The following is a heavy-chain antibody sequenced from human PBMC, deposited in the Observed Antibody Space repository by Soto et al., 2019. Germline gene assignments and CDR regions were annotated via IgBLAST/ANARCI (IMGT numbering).Heavy chain of an antibody. CDR1: GFTFSSYA. V-gene: IGHV3-23*01. Sequence: GGSLRLSCAASGFTFSSYAMGWVRQGPGKGLEWVAVVSIGGSTHYADSVRGRFPISRDNSKNTLSLQMNSLTAGDTAVYFCAKRRGAGGHFDYWGQGALVTVSS. D-gene: IGHD2-15*01. CDR3: AKRRGAGGHFDY. CDR2: VSIGGST. J-gene: IGHJ4*02.